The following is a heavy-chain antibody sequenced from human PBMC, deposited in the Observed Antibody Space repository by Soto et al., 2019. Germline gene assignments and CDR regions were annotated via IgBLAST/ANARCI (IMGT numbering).Heavy chain of an antibody. Sequence: QLQLQESGPGLVKPSETLSLTCTVSNGSISSAIYYWGWIRQPPGKGLEWIGSIYHSGSTYYNPSLKGRVTISVDTSRTQFPLKLSSLPAADTAVYFCAGRSSLASVQVYFGEISNYNWFDPWGQGTRSPSPQ. D-gene: IGHD3-10*01. J-gene: IGHJ5*02. CDR2: IYHSGST. CDR3: AGRSSLASVQVYFGEISNYNWFDP. CDR1: NGSISSAIYY. V-gene: IGHV4-39*01.